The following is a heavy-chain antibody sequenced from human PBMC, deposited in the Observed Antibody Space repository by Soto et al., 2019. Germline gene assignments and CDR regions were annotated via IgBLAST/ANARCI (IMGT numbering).Heavy chain of an antibody. J-gene: IGHJ4*02. CDR3: AKSRAPYYDFWIGYWDGFDY. CDR2: ISGSGGST. V-gene: IGHV3-23*01. CDR1: GFTFSSYA. Sequence: GGSLRLSCAASGFTFSSYAMSWVRQAPGKGLEWVSAISGSGGSTYYADSVKGRFTISRDNSKNTLYLQMNSLRAEDTAVYYCAKSRAPYYDFWIGYWDGFDYWGQGALVTVAS. D-gene: IGHD3-3*01.